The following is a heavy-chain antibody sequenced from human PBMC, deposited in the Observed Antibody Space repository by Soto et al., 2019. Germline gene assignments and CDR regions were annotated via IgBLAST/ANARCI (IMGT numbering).Heavy chain of an antibody. Sequence: SETLSLTCTVSGGSINDFYWSWIRQPPGKGLEWIGYIYYSGNTNYNPSLEGRVTISVDPSKTQLSLNLRSVNTADTAVYFCARLGGVAARTFDYWGQGTLVTVSS. J-gene: IGHJ4*02. D-gene: IGHD6-6*01. V-gene: IGHV4-59*01. CDR3: ARLGGVAARTFDY. CDR2: IYYSGNT. CDR1: GGSINDFY.